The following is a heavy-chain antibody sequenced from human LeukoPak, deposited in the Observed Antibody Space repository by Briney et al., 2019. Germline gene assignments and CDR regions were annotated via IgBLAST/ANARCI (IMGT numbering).Heavy chain of an antibody. V-gene: IGHV1-18*01. CDR1: GYTFTSYG. Sequence: ASVKVSCKASGYTFTSYGISWVRQAPGQGLEWMGWISAYNGNTNYAQKLQGRVTMTTDTPTSTAYMELRSLRSDDTAVYHCARSPYIVVVPAAIRSPRFDPWGQGTLVTVSS. CDR3: ARSPYIVVVPAAIRSPRFDP. D-gene: IGHD2-2*01. J-gene: IGHJ5*02. CDR2: ISAYNGNT.